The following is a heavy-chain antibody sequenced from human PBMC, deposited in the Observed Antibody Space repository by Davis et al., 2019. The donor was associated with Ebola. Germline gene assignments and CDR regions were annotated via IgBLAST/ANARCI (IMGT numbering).Heavy chain of an antibody. CDR2: IYYSGST. V-gene: IGHV4-39*01. J-gene: IGHJ4*02. Sequence: MPSETLSLTCTVSGGSISSSSYYWGWIRQPPGKGLEWIGSIYYSGSTYYNPSLKSRVTISVDTSKNQFSLKLSSVTAADTAVYYYARHDFGRDGYNLPDYWGQGTLVTVSS. CDR1: GGSISSSSYY. D-gene: IGHD5-24*01. CDR3: ARHDFGRDGYNLPDY.